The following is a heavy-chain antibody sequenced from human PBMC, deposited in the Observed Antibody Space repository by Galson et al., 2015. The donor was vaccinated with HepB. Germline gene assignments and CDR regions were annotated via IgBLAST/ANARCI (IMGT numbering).Heavy chain of an antibody. Sequence: SVKVSCKASGYTFSTYGVTWVQQAPGQGLEWMGWISAYSAHTYYAQHLQGRVTMTTDTSTSTAYMELRSLRFDDSAVYYCARDLGHRKSRYFDYWGQGTLVTVSS. CDR3: ARDLGHRKSRYFDY. J-gene: IGHJ4*02. D-gene: IGHD2-21*01. V-gene: IGHV1-18*01. CDR2: ISAYSAHT. CDR1: GYTFSTYG.